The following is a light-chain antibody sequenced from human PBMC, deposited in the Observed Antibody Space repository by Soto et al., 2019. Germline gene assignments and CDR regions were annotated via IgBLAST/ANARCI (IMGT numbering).Light chain of an antibody. CDR1: SSSIGSNS. CDR2: TNS. V-gene: IGLV1-44*01. J-gene: IGLJ1*01. Sequence: QSVLTQPPSASGTPGQRVTISCSGSSSSIGSNSVNWYQQLPRTAPKVLIYTNSQRPSGVPDRFSGSKSGTSASLAISGLQPEDEADYYCAAWDGSLNVYVFGTGTKLIVL. CDR3: AAWDGSLNVYV.